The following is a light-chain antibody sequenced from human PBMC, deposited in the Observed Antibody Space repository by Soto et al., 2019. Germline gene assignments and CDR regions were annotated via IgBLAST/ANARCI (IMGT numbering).Light chain of an antibody. CDR3: QQRSSWIT. CDR2: GAS. V-gene: IGKV3D-20*02. J-gene: IGKJ5*01. CDR1: QSVSRSY. Sequence: LTHSPSTLSLSPGRRPTLSCRASQSVSRSYLAFYQQKPGQAPRLLIYGASSRATGIPDRFSGSGSGTDFTLTISSLEPEDFAVDYCQQRSSWITFGQGTRLEIK.